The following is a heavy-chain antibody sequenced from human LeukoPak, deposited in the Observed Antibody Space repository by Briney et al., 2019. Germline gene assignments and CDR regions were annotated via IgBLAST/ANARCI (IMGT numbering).Heavy chain of an antibody. Sequence: PSETLSLTCTVSDDSISDYYRGWIRQPPGKGLEWIGYFYNSGRSTYNPSLKSRVTISADTSKSHFSLKLNSVTTADTAVYYCTRGAGWLIDYWGQGILVTVSS. D-gene: IGHD3-16*01. CDR3: TRGAGWLIDY. V-gene: IGHV4-59*01. J-gene: IGHJ4*02. CDR2: FYNSGRS. CDR1: DDSISDYY.